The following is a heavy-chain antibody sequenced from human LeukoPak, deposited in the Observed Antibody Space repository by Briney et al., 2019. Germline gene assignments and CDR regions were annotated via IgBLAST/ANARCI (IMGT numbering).Heavy chain of an antibody. Sequence: GGSLRLSCAASGXTFSSYEMNWVRQAPGKGLEWVSYISSSASTIYYADSVKGRFTISRDNAKNSLYLQMSSLRAEDTAVYYCARVSSGWYIFDYWGQGTLVTVSS. CDR3: ARVSSGWYIFDY. J-gene: IGHJ4*02. CDR2: ISSSASTI. V-gene: IGHV3-48*03. D-gene: IGHD6-19*01. CDR1: GXTFSSYE.